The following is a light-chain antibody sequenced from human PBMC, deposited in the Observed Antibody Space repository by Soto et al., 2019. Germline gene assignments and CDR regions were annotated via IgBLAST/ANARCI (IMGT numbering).Light chain of an antibody. J-gene: IGLJ1*01. CDR2: EVS. CDR1: SSDVGGYNY. V-gene: IGLV2-14*01. Sequence: QSALTQPASVSGSPGQSITISCTGTSSDVGGYNYVSWYQQHPGKAPKLMIYEVSNRSSGVSNRFSGSKSGNTASLTISGLQAEEEADYYCSSYTSSSTLYVFGTGTKLTVL. CDR3: SSYTSSSTLYV.